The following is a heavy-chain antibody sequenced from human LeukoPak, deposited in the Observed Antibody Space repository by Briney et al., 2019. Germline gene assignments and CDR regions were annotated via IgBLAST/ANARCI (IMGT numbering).Heavy chain of an antibody. CDR3: ATGIPRHSSSWYRLDY. CDR2: FDPEDGET. J-gene: IGHJ4*02. D-gene: IGHD6-13*01. V-gene: IGHV1-24*01. Sequence: GASVKVSCKVSGYTLTELSTHWVRQAPGKGLEWMGGFDPEDGETIYAQKFQGRVTMTEDTSTDTAYMELSSLRSEDTAVYYCATGIPRHSSSWYRLDYWGQGTLVTVSS. CDR1: GYTLTELS.